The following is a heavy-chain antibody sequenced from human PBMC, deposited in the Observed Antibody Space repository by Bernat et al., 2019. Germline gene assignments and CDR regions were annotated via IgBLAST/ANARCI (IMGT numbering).Heavy chain of an antibody. V-gene: IGHV3-11*01. CDR3: ARDLEMTTVTRGSYYYYYGMDV. CDR2: ISSSGSTI. Sequence: QVQLVESGGGLVKPGGSLRLSCAASGFTFSDYYMSWIRQAPGKGLEWVSYISSSGSTIYYADSVKDRFTISRDNAKNSLYLQMNSLRAEDTAVYYCARDLEMTTVTRGSYYYYYGMDVWGQGTTVTVSS. D-gene: IGHD4-11*01. CDR1: GFTFSDYY. J-gene: IGHJ6*02.